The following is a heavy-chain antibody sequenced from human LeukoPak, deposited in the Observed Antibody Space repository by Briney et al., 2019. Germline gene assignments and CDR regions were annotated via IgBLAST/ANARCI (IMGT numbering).Heavy chain of an antibody. D-gene: IGHD3-3*01. CDR3: AREFGSGSGY. Sequence: GGSLRLSCAASGFSFHNYSMNWVRQAPGKGLEWVSYISGSGTTTFYADSVKGRFTISRDNAKKSLYLQMNSLRAEDTAVYYCAREFGSGSGYWGQGTPVTVSS. CDR1: GFSFHNYS. V-gene: IGHV3-48*01. J-gene: IGHJ4*02. CDR2: ISGSGTTT.